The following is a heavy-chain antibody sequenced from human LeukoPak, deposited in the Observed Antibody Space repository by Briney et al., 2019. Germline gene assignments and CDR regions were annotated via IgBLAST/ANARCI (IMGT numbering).Heavy chain of an antibody. CDR3: ARGVVVVPAADFDY. J-gene: IGHJ4*02. V-gene: IGHV1-2*02. Sequence: ASVKVSCKASGGTFSSYAISWVRQAPGQGLEWMGWINPNSGGTNYAQKFQGRVTMTRDTSISTAYMELSRLRSDDTAVYYCARGVVVVPAADFDYWGQGTLVTVSS. CDR2: INPNSGGT. D-gene: IGHD2-2*01. CDR1: GGTFSSYA.